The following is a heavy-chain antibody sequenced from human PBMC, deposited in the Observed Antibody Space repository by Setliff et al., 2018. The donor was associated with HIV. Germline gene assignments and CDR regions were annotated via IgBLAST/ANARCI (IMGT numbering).Heavy chain of an antibody. CDR3: VTTDYSGYDSVWFDP. V-gene: IGHV4-34*01. Sequence: SETLSLTCAVYGGSFSGHYWSWIRQPPGKGLEWIASTSHSGSTGYNPSLRSRVTISLDTSKNQVSLNMRSVTATDTGVYYCVTTDYSGYDSVWFDPWGQGTLVTVSS. J-gene: IGHJ5*02. CDR2: TSHSGST. CDR1: GGSFSGHY. D-gene: IGHD5-12*01.